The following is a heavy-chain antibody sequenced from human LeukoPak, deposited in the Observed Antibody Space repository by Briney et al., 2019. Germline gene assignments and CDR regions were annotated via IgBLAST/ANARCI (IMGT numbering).Heavy chain of an antibody. Sequence: TSVKVSCKASGYTFTSYGISWVRQAPGQGLEWMGWISAYNGNTNNAQKLQGRVTMTTDTSTSTAYMELRSLRSDDTAVYYCARETTVTTPDAFDIWGQGTMVTVSS. CDR3: ARETTVTTPDAFDI. D-gene: IGHD4-17*01. CDR1: GYTFTSYG. CDR2: ISAYNGNT. V-gene: IGHV1-18*01. J-gene: IGHJ3*02.